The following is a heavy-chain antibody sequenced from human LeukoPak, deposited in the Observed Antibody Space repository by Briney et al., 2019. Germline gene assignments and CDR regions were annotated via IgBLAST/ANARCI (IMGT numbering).Heavy chain of an antibody. CDR2: IQRNTEGGTT. J-gene: IGHJ4*02. Sequence: ELVGPIQRNTEGGTTDYPAPVKGRFTISRDDSKNTVYLQINSLKTDDTAVYYCATDLLDYWGQGTLVTVSS. V-gene: IGHV3-15*01. D-gene: IGHD5/OR15-5a*01. CDR3: ATDLLDY.